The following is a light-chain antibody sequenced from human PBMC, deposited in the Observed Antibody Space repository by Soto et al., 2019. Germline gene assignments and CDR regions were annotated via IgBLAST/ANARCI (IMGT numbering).Light chain of an antibody. CDR2: FGS. Sequence: DSVMTQSPLSLPVTPGEPASISCTSSQSLLQRNGYNYLDWYLQKPGQSPQLLIYFGSYRASGVPDRYSDSGSGTECTQKIRRVEAEDFAIYYCMQAQQTPPTLDKGNKVEI. J-gene: IGKJ1*01. V-gene: IGKV2-28*01. CDR3: MQAQQTPPT. CDR1: QSLLQRNGYNY.